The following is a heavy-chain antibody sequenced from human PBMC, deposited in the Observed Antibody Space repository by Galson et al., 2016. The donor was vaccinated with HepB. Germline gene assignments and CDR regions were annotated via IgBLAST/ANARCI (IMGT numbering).Heavy chain of an antibody. J-gene: IGHJ6*04. CDR2: ISGGATAT. D-gene: IGHD6-13*01. CDR1: GFTFSSYA. CDR3: AKVTRPGTSAPRYGMDV. V-gene: IGHV3-23*01. Sequence: SLRLSCAASGFTFSSYAMTWVRQAPGRGLEWVSGISGGATATYNADSVNGRFAISRDNSKNTLFLQMNNLRAEDTALYYCAKVTRPGTSAPRYGMDVWGKGTPVTVSS.